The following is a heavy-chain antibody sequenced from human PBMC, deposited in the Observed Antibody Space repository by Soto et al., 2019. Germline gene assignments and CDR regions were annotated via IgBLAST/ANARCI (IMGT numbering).Heavy chain of an antibody. CDR2: INTDGSDT. J-gene: IGHJ1*01. CDR1: GFTFSYDW. Sequence: PGGSLRLSCAASGFTFSYDWMHWVRQAPGKGLVWVSRINTDGSDTSYADSVKGRFTISRDNAKNTLYLQMNSLRAEDTAVYYCAKEGGARHFQHWGQGTLVTFSS. V-gene: IGHV3-74*01. D-gene: IGHD2-21*01. CDR3: AKEGGARHFQH.